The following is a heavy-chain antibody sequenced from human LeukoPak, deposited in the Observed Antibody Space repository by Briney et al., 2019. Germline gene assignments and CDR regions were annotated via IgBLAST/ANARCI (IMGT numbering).Heavy chain of an antibody. Sequence: ASVKVSCKASGYTFTGYMHWVRQAPGQGLEWMGWLNPKRGGTNYAQKFQGRVTTTRDTSITTAYMELSRLTSDDTAVYYCARDNGMGYYGGSGYFDYWGQGTLVTVSS. V-gene: IGHV1-2*02. CDR2: LNPKRGGT. D-gene: IGHD1-26*01. CDR3: ARDNGMGYYGGSGYFDY. J-gene: IGHJ4*02. CDR1: GYTFTGY.